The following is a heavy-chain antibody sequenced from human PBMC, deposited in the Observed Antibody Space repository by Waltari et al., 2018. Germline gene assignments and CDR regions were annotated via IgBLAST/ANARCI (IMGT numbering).Heavy chain of an antibody. V-gene: IGHV1-2*02. Sequence: QVQLVQSGAEVKKPGASVKVSCKASGYTFTGYYMHWVRQAPGQGLEWMGWINPNSGGTNDAQKFKGRVTMTRDTSISTAYMELSRLRADDTAVYYCARESHLGPTAYNWFDPWGQGTLVTVSS. D-gene: IGHD1-26*01. J-gene: IGHJ5*02. CDR2: INPNSGGT. CDR3: ARESHLGPTAYNWFDP. CDR1: GYTFTGYY.